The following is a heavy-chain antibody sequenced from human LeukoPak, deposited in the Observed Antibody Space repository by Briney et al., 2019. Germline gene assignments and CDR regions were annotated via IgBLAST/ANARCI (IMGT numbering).Heavy chain of an antibody. J-gene: IGHJ4*02. Sequence: ASVRVSCKASGYSFTRYGISWVRQAPGQGLEWMGWISGSNGNTKYAQKFQGRVTMTTDTSTGTAYMELSRLRSDDTAVYYCARGGYYDSSGYPSGWGQGTLVTVSS. CDR3: ARGGYYDSSGYPSG. D-gene: IGHD3-22*01. CDR1: GYSFTRYG. CDR2: ISGSNGNT. V-gene: IGHV1-18*01.